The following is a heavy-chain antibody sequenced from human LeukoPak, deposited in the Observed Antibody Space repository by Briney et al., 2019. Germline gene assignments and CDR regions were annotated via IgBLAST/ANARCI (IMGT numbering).Heavy chain of an antibody. Sequence: ASVKVSCKVSGYTLTELSMHWVRQAPGKGLEWMGGFDPEDGETIYAQKFQGRVTMTEDTSTDTAYMELSSLRSEDTAAYYCATVGYSNYYFDYWGQGTLVTVSS. CDR1: GYTLTELS. D-gene: IGHD4-11*01. V-gene: IGHV1-24*01. CDR3: ATVGYSNYYFDY. CDR2: FDPEDGET. J-gene: IGHJ4*02.